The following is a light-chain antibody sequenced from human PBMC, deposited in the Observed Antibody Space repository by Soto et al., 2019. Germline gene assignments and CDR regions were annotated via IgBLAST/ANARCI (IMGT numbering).Light chain of an antibody. CDR1: SSNIGTNH. CDR3: SAWDGSLSGRI. CDR2: RSN. V-gene: IGLV1-47*01. J-gene: IGLJ1*01. Sequence: QSVLTQPPSASGTPGQRVTISCSGSSSNIGTNHVYWYQQLPGTAPKVLVYRSNQRPSGDPDRFSGSKSGTSASLAISGLRSEDEADYYCSAWDGSLSGRIFGTGTKLTVL.